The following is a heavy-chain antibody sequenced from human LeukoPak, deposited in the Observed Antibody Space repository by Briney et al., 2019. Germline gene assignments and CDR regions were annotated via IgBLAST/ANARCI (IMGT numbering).Heavy chain of an antibody. CDR2: INPNSGDT. J-gene: IGHJ3*02. V-gene: IGHV1-2*02. Sequence: ASVKVSCKASGYTFTGYYMHWVRQAPGQGLEWMGWINPNSGDTNYAQKFQGRVTMTRDTSISTAYMGLSRLRSDDTAVYYCVRDGAFDIWGQGTMVTVSS. CDR1: GYTFTGYY. CDR3: VRDGAFDI.